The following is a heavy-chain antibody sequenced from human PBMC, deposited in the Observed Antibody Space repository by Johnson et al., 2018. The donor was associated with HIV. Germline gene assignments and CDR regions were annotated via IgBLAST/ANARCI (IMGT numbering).Heavy chain of an antibody. CDR1: GFTFSSYG. CDR3: TRGLDYYDSTGCRSASLDI. D-gene: IGHD3-22*01. Sequence: QVQLVESGGGVVQPGRSLRLSCAASGFTFSSYGMHWVRQAPAKGLEWVAVISYDGRDKYYADPVKGRFPISRARAKNALYLQMNSRRPEDTAVYYCTRGLDYYDSTGCRSASLDIWGQGTMVIVSP. V-gene: IGHV3-30*19. CDR2: ISYDGRDK. J-gene: IGHJ3*02.